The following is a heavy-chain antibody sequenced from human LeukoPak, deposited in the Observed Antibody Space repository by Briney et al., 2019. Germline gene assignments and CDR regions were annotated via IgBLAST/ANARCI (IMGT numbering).Heavy chain of an antibody. CDR1: GGTFSSYA. CDR2: INPNSGGT. J-gene: IGHJ4*02. V-gene: IGHV1-2*02. Sequence: GASVKVSCKASGGTFSSYAISWVRQAPGQGLEWMGWINPNSGGTNYAQKFQGRVTMTRDTSISTAYMELSRLRSDDTAVYYGAREWYFDYWGQGTLVTVSS. CDR3: AREWYFDY.